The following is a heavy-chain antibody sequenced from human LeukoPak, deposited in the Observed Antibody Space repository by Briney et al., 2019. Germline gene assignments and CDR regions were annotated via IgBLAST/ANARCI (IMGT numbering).Heavy chain of an antibody. CDR1: GGSFSGYY. CDR2: INHSGST. D-gene: IGHD4-17*01. Sequence: SETLSLTCAVYGGSFSGYYWSWIRQPPGKGLEWIGEINHSGSTNYNPSLKSRVTISVDTSKNQFSLKLSSVTAADTAVYYCARYDYGDYHIDYWGQGTLVTVSS. CDR3: ARYDYGDYHIDY. V-gene: IGHV4-34*01. J-gene: IGHJ4*02.